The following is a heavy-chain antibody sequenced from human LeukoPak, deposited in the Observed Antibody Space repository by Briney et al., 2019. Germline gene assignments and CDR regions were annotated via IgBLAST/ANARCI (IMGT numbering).Heavy chain of an antibody. CDR3: ARHYNSEGYFDY. D-gene: IGHD5-24*01. V-gene: IGHV4-59*01. J-gene: IGHJ4*02. CDR2: IYYSGST. Sequence: PSETLSLTCTVSGGSISSYYWSWIRQPPGKGLEWIGYIYYSGSTNYNPSLRNRVTISVDTSKNQFSLKLNSVTAADTAVYYCARHYNSEGYFDYWGQGTLVTVSS. CDR1: GGSISSYY.